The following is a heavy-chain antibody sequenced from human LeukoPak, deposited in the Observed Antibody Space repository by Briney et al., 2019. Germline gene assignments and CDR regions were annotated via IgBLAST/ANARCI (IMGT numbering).Heavy chain of an antibody. CDR3: AKDYDFWSGYSDY. V-gene: IGHV3-23*01. Sequence: GGSLRLSCAASGFTFSSYAMSWVRQAPGKGLEWVSAISGSGGGTYYADSVKGRFTISRDNSKNTLYLQMNSLRAEDTAVYYCAKDYDFWSGYSDYWGQGTLVTVSS. D-gene: IGHD3-3*01. CDR1: GFTFSSYA. J-gene: IGHJ4*02. CDR2: ISGSGGGT.